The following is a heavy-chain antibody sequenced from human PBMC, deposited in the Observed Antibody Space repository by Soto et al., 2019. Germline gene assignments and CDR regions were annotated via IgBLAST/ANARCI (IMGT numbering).Heavy chain of an antibody. J-gene: IGHJ4*02. CDR1: GGTFSSYT. CDR3: ARDRGHGSGFPPPLDY. D-gene: IGHD6-19*01. CDR2: IIPILGIA. Sequence: SVKVSCKASGGTFSSYTISWVRQAPGQGLEWMGRIIPILGIANYAQKFQGRVTITADKSTSTAYMELSSLRSEDTAVYYCARDRGHGSGFPPPLDYWGQGTLVTVSS. V-gene: IGHV1-69*04.